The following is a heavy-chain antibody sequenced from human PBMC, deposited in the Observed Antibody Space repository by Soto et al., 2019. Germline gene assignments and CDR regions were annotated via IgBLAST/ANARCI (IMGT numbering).Heavy chain of an antibody. CDR2: INPDSGVT. CDR3: ARDRGVGDV. CDR1: GYTFTSYY. D-gene: IGHD2-8*01. Sequence: QVQLVQSGAEVKKPGASVKVSCKASGYTFTSYYMHWVRQAPGQGLEWMGWINPDSGVTYYPHKFQDRVTMTRDTSISTAYMGQSRLTSDDTALYYCARDRGVGDVWCQGTAVIVSS. J-gene: IGHJ6*02. V-gene: IGHV1-2*02.